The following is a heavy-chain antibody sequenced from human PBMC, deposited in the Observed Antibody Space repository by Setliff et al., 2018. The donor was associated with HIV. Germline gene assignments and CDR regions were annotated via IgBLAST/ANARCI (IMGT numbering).Heavy chain of an antibody. CDR3: ARSSSSHGGVFGY. Sequence: SETLSLTCTVSGDSISSGSYYWSWIRQPAGKGLEWIGSSYTSGTTNYNPSLKRRVTISVDTSKNQFSMKLSSVTAAYTAVYYCARSSSSHGGVFGYWGQGTLVTVSS. D-gene: IGHD6-13*01. CDR2: SYTSGTT. CDR1: GDSISSGSYY. V-gene: IGHV4-61*02. J-gene: IGHJ4*02.